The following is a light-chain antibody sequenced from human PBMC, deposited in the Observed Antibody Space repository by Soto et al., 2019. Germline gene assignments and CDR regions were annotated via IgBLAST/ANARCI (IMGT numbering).Light chain of an antibody. CDR1: QSVSSN. J-gene: IGKJ2*01. Sequence: EIVMTQSPATLYVSPGERATLSCRASQSVSSNLAWYQQKPGQAPRLLIYGASTRATGIPARFSGSGSGTEFTLTISSLQSEDFAVYYCQRYNNWPYTFGQGTKLEIK. CDR3: QRYNNWPYT. CDR2: GAS. V-gene: IGKV3-15*01.